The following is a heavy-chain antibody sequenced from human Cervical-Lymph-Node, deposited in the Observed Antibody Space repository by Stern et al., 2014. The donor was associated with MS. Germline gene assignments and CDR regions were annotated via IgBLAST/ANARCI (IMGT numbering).Heavy chain of an antibody. CDR1: GYTFTNNW. J-gene: IGHJ6*02. CDR3: ARPPPRRKWDDPNYGMDV. V-gene: IGHV5-51*03. Sequence: EVQLVQSGAEVKKPGESLKISCKGSGYTFTNNWIAWVRQTPGKGLEWMGIIYPDDSDIRYSPSLQGQVTISADKSISTASLQWSSLKAADSAVYYCARPPPRRKWDDPNYGMDVWGQGTTVTVSS. D-gene: IGHD1-1*01. CDR2: IYPDDSDI.